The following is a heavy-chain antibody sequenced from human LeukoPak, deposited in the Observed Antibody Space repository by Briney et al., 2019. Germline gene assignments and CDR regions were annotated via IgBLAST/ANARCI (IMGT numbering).Heavy chain of an antibody. Sequence: SETLSLTCAVYGGSFSGYYWSWIRQPPGKGLEWIGEINPSGSTNYNPSLKSRVTISVDTSKNQFSLKLSSVTAADTAVYYCARGEPPLLLWFGELSAVFDYWGQGTLVTVSS. CDR1: GGSFSGYY. CDR3: ARGEPPLLLWFGELSAVFDY. J-gene: IGHJ4*02. CDR2: INPSGST. D-gene: IGHD3-10*01. V-gene: IGHV4-34*01.